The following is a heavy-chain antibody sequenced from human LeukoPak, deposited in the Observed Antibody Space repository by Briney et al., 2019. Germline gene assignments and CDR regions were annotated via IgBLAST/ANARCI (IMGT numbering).Heavy chain of an antibody. Sequence: PSETLSLTCTVSGGSISSGGYYWSWIRQHPGKGLEWIGYVYYSGSTYYNPSLKSRVTISLDTSKKQFSLKLTSLTAADTAFYYCARYGMAAEGIWWFDPWGQGTLVTVSS. D-gene: IGHD6-13*01. CDR3: ARYGMAAEGIWWFDP. CDR2: VYYSGST. J-gene: IGHJ5*02. CDR1: GGSISSGGYY. V-gene: IGHV4-31*03.